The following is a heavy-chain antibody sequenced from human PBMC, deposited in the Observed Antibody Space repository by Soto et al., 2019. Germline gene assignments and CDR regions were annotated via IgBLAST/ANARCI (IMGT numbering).Heavy chain of an antibody. CDR3: ARDYYGMDV. Sequence: SETLSLTCTVSGGSISSGGYSWTWIRQSPGKGLEWIGYTYQSGSAYYNPSLKSRVTISVDRSKNQFSLNLTSVTAADTAAYYCARDYYGMDVWGQGTTVTVSS. CDR1: GGSISSGGYS. J-gene: IGHJ6*02. CDR2: TYQSGSA. V-gene: IGHV4-30-2*06.